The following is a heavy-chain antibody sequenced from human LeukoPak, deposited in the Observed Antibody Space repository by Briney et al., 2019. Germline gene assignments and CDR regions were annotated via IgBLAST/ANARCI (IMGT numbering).Heavy chain of an antibody. V-gene: IGHV3-9*01. Sequence: PGGSLRLSCAASGFTFGDYAMHWVRQAPGKGLEWVSGISWNSGSIGYADSVKGRFTISRDNSKNTLYLQMNSLRAEDTAVYYCAKDRHYDSYAFDIWGQGTMVTVSS. CDR2: ISWNSGSI. CDR1: GFTFGDYA. D-gene: IGHD3-22*01. J-gene: IGHJ3*02. CDR3: AKDRHYDSYAFDI.